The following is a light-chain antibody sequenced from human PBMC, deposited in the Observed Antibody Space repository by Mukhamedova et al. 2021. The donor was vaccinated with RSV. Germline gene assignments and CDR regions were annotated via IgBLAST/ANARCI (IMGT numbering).Light chain of an antibody. Sequence: VGGYNYVSWYQQHPGKAPKLMIYDVSKRPSGVPDRFSGSKSGNTASLTISGLQAEDEADYYCCSYAGSYTLVFGGGNKLTGL. CDR2: DVS. CDR1: VGGYNY. CDR3: CSYAGSYTLV. J-gene: IGLJ3*02. V-gene: IGLV2-11*01.